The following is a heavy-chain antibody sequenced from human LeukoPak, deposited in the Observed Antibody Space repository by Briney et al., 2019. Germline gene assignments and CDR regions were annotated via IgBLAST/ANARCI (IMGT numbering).Heavy chain of an antibody. J-gene: IGHJ3*02. V-gene: IGHV1-24*01. CDR3: ATGSNSYSAACDI. CDR2: FDPETGQT. D-gene: IGHD4-23*01. Sequence: GALVKVSCKASGYTLTGLAINWVRQAPGHGLEWMGGFDPETGQTIYAQKFQGRVTMTADTSTDTAYMELRSVRSADTAVYYCATGSNSYSAACDIWGQGTMVTVSS. CDR1: GYTLTGLA.